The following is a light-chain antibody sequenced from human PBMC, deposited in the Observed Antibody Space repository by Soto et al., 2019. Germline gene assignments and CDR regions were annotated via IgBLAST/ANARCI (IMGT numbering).Light chain of an antibody. Sequence: AILMTQSPSSVSASRGDRVTIACRASQGISTYLAWFQQKPGRAPKLLIYGASSLQSGVPGRFTGSGSGTDFTLTISDVQSEDFATYYCQQYYSHPLDFGGGTKVE. CDR3: QQYYSHPLD. J-gene: IGKJ4*01. V-gene: IGKV1-8*01. CDR1: QGISTY. CDR2: GAS.